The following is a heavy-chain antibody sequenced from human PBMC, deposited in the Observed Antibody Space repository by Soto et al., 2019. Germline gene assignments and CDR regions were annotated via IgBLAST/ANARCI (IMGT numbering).Heavy chain of an antibody. D-gene: IGHD6-19*01. CDR2: IAGTGDSV. Sequence: EVQLLASGGDLVQPGGSLSLSCAASGFTFSSYAMSWVRQAPGKGLEWVSTIAGTGDSVFYADSAKGRFTISRDNSRNTLSLLMTSLRVDYTAVYYCARSQWLVSGFYWYFDLWGRDTLVTVSS. CDR1: GFTFSSYA. J-gene: IGHJ2*01. V-gene: IGHV3-23*01. CDR3: ARSQWLVSGFYWYFDL.